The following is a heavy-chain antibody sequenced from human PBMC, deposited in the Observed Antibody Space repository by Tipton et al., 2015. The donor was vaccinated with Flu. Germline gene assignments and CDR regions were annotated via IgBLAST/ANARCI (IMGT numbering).Heavy chain of an antibody. CDR2: IFPFDSDT. Sequence: QLVQSGAEVKKPGESLKISCKTSGYSFSTNWIAWVRQMPGKGLEWMGMIFPFDSDTRYSPSFQGQVSISADKSINTAYLQWSSLKASDTARYYCARPVPDSGMDVWGQGTTVTVSS. CDR1: GYSFSTNW. D-gene: IGHD6-19*01. CDR3: ARPVPDSGMDV. V-gene: IGHV5-51*01. J-gene: IGHJ6*02.